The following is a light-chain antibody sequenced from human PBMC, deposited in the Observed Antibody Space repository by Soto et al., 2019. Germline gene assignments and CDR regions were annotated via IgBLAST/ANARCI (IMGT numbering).Light chain of an antibody. J-gene: IGLJ2*01. CDR1: SSDVGSYKF. Sequence: QSVLTQPASVSGSPGQSITISCTGTSSDVGSYKFVSWYQQHPGKAPKLMIYEGSKRPSGVSNRFSGSKSGNTASLTISGLQAEDEADYYCCSYAGSSTLVFGGGTKRPS. V-gene: IGLV2-23*01. CDR2: EGS. CDR3: CSYAGSSTLV.